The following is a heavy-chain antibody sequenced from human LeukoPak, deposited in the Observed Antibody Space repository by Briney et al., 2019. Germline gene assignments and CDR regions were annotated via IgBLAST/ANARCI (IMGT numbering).Heavy chain of an antibody. Sequence: PGGSLRLSCAGSGFTSSSYWVTWVRQAPGKGLEWVANINQDGSEKYYVDSVKGRFTISRDNAKNSLYLQMNSLRAEDTAVYYCARARRRTTVETAHYFDYWGQGTLVTLSS. D-gene: IGHD4-17*01. CDR1: GFTSSSYW. CDR3: ARARRRTTVETAHYFDY. V-gene: IGHV3-7*01. J-gene: IGHJ4*02. CDR2: INQDGSEK.